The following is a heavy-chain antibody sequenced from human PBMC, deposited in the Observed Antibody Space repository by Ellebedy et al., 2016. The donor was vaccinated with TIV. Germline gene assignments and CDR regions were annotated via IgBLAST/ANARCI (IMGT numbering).Heavy chain of an antibody. Sequence: PGGSLRLSSAASGFTFSSYSMNWVRQAPGKGLEWVSSITSSSSYRFYADSVKGRFTISRDNAKNSLYLQMNSLRAEDTAVYYCARDLGELLPALNFDYWGQGSLVTVSS. J-gene: IGHJ4*02. CDR2: ITSSSSYR. D-gene: IGHD1-26*01. CDR3: ARDLGELLPALNFDY. CDR1: GFTFSSYS. V-gene: IGHV3-21*01.